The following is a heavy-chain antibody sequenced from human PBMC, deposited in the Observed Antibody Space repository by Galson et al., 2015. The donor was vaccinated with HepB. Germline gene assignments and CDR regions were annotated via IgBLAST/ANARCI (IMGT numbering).Heavy chain of an antibody. D-gene: IGHD2-15*01. CDR2: INPSGGST. Sequence: SVKVSCKASGYTFTSYYMHWVRQAPGQGLEWMGIINPSGGSTSYAQKLQGRVTMTRDTSTSTVYMELSSLRSEDTAVYYCARGRYCSGGSCYSEYYFDYWGQGTLVTVSS. CDR3: ARGRYCSGGSCYSEYYFDY. CDR1: GYTFTSYY. V-gene: IGHV1-46*04. J-gene: IGHJ4*02.